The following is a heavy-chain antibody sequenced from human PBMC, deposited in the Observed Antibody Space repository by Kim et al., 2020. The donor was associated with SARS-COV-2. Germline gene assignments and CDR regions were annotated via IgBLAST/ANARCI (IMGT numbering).Heavy chain of an antibody. CDR3: ASADPTRGYYYCGMDV. CDR1: GGSVSSGSYY. V-gene: IGHV4-61*01. D-gene: IGHD4-17*01. J-gene: IGHJ6*02. CDR2: IYYSGST. Sequence: SETLSLTCTVSGGSVSSGSYYWSWIRQPPGKGLEWIGYIYYSGSTNYNPSLKSRVTISVDTSKNQFSLKLSSVTAADTAVYYCASADPTRGYYYCGMDVWGQGTTVTVSS.